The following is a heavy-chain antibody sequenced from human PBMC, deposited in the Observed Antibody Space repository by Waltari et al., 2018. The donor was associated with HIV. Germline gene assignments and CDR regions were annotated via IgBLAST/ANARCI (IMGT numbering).Heavy chain of an antibody. Sequence: EVQLVESGGGLVKPGGSLRLSCVGSGFTFKIAWINWVRQAPGMGLGWVGRIKSKSDGGTVDYGDPVRGRFSISRDDSQNTVFLQMNSRKTEDTAVYYCTRKAFSGSYYDSWGQGALVTVSS. J-gene: IGHJ4*02. CDR3: TRKAFSGSYYDS. D-gene: IGHD1-26*01. V-gene: IGHV3-15*01. CDR2: IKSKSDGGTV. CDR1: GFTFKIAW.